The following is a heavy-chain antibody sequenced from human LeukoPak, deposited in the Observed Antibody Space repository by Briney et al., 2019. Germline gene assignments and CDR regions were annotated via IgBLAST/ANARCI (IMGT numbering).Heavy chain of an antibody. V-gene: IGHV1-2*06. CDR2: INPNSGAA. D-gene: IGHD4-11*01. Sequence: VASVKVSCKASGYTFTDYYMHWVRQAPGQGLEWMGRINPNSGAADYAQEFQGRVTMTRDTSINTVYMELSRLRSDDTAVYYCARASYSNYATHFDYWGQRTLVTVST. CDR3: ARASYSNYATHFDY. CDR1: GYTFTDYY. J-gene: IGHJ4*02.